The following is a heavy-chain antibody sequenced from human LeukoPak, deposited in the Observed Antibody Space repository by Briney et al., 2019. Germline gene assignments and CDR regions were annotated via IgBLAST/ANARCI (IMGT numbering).Heavy chain of an antibody. CDR1: GFRFTEYW. D-gene: IGHD2-15*01. V-gene: IGHV3-7*01. Sequence: GGSLRLSCAASGFRFTEYWMTWVPQAPGKGLEWVGNIGQDGSVKNYVDSVKGRFPISRDNDQNSVSLQMNSLRAEDTAFYYGGNQCGGGTCPEHWGRGTLVTVSS. J-gene: IGHJ4*02. CDR2: IGQDGSVK. CDR3: GNQCGGGTCPEH.